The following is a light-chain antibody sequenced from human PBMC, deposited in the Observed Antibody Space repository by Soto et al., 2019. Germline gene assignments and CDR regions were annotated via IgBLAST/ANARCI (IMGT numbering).Light chain of an antibody. V-gene: IGKV3-20*01. CDR2: GAS. J-gene: IGKJ1*01. Sequence: EIVLTQSPGTLSLSPGERATLSCRASQSVTSDYLAWYQHKPGQAPRLLIYGASSRATGIPDRFSGSGSGTDFTLTISRLEPEDFAVYYCQQYGRSPRTLGQGTKVDIK. CDR3: QQYGRSPRT. CDR1: QSVTSDY.